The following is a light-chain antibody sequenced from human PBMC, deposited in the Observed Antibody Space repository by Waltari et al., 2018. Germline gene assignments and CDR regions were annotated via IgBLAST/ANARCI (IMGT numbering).Light chain of an antibody. CDR3: HHYGSSPQT. V-gene: IGKV3-20*01. J-gene: IGKJ2*01. Sequence: EIVLTQSPGTLSLSPGEGATLSCRASQSFSSSYLAWYQQKPGQAPRFLIYGTFTRATGVPDRFSGSGSGTDFTLTISRLEPEDFAVYYCHHYGSSPQTFGQGTKLEIK. CDR1: QSFSSSY. CDR2: GTF.